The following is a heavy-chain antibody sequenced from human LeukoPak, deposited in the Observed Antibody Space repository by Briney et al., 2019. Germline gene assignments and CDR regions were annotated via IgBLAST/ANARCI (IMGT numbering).Heavy chain of an antibody. D-gene: IGHD3-22*01. V-gene: IGHV3-30*04. CDR1: GFSFGYYA. J-gene: IGHJ4*02. Sequence: PGGSLRLSCAASGFSFGYYAMHWVRQAPGKGLEWMAVISFNGGDEYYADSVKGRFTISRDNSKNTLYLHMNSLRAEDTALYYCARDDYYDSSGYYLPLDYWGQGTLVTVSS. CDR2: ISFNGGDE. CDR3: ARDDYYDSSGYYLPLDY.